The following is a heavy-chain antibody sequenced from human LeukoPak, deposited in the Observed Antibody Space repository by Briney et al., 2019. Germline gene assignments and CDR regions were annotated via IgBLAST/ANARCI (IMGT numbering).Heavy chain of an antibody. CDR2: ISGSGGST. CDR3: AKFDYYDSSGYYNKVLDAFDI. J-gene: IGHJ3*02. Sequence: PGGSLRLSCGASGFTFRSYAMSWVRQAPGKGVEWVSAISGSGGSTYYADSAKGRFTISRDDSKNTLYLQMNSLRAEDTAVYYCAKFDYYDSSGYYNKVLDAFDIWGQGTMVTVSS. CDR1: GFTFRSYA. D-gene: IGHD3-22*01. V-gene: IGHV3-23*01.